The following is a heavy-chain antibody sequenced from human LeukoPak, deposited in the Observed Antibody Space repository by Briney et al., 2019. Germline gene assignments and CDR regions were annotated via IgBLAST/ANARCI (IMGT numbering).Heavy chain of an antibody. V-gene: IGHV3-23*01. D-gene: IGHD5-18*01. J-gene: IGHJ4*02. Sequence: GGTLRLSCAASGFTFRIHGMNWVRQAPGKGLEWVSGISPGGEIPYYADSVKGRFTISRDNSKDTVSLQMNSLRAEDTAVYYCAREREYNYGHMLGYWGQGTLVTVSS. CDR3: AREREYNYGHMLGY. CDR1: GFTFRIHG. CDR2: ISPGGEIP.